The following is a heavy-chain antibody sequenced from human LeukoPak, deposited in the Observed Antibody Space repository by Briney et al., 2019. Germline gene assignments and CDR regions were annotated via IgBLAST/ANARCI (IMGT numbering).Heavy chain of an antibody. CDR3: AKDPACRTVSCSDAFDI. Sequence: PGGSLRLSCAASGFSFSSYDMSWVRQAPGKGLEWVSYISSSSSTIYYADSVKGRFTISRDNSENTVYLHMNSLGVEDTAVYYCAKDPACRTVSCSDAFDIWGQGTMVTVSS. D-gene: IGHD2-2*01. CDR1: GFSFSSYD. J-gene: IGHJ3*02. V-gene: IGHV3-48*01. CDR2: ISSSSSTI.